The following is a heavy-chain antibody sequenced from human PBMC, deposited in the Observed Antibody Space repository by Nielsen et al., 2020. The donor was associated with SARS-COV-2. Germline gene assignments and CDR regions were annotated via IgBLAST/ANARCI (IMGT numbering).Heavy chain of an antibody. CDR1: VGSIGSSTW. J-gene: IGHJ6*02. Sequence: GSLSLSCAVSVGSIGSSTWWSWVCHPPGKGLEWIGEIYHSGSTNYNPSLKSRATISVDKSKTQFSLKLSSVTAADTAVYYCAWRDYYYYYGMDVWGQGTTVTVSS. CDR2: IYHSGST. V-gene: IGHV4-4*02. CDR3: AWRDYYYYYGMDV.